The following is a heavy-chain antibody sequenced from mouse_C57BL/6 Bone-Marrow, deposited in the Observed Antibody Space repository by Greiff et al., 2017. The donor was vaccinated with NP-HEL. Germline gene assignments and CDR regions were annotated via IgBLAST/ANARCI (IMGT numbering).Heavy chain of an antibody. CDR1: GFTFSSYA. Sequence: EVHLVESGGGLVKPGGSLKLSCAASGFTFSSYAMSWVRQTPEKRLEWVATISDGGSYTYYPDNVKGRFTISRDNAKNNLYLQMSHLKSEDTAMYYCARVPLNWDYFDYWGQGTTLTVSS. CDR2: ISDGGSYT. CDR3: ARVPLNWDYFDY. J-gene: IGHJ2*01. D-gene: IGHD4-1*01. V-gene: IGHV5-4*01.